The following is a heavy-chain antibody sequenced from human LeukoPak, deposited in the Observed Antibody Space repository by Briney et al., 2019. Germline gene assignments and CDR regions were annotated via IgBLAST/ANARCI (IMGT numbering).Heavy chain of an antibody. CDR2: ISSIGSAI. CDR1: GFTFSSYE. CDR3: ARGISGYDFYYFYYMDV. J-gene: IGHJ6*03. Sequence: QPGGSPRLSCAASGFTFSSYEMNWVRQAPGKGLEWVSYISSIGSAIYYADSVKGRFTISRDNAKNSLYLQMNSLRAEDTAVYYCARGISGYDFYYFYYMDVWGKGTTVTVSS. D-gene: IGHD5-12*01. V-gene: IGHV3-48*03.